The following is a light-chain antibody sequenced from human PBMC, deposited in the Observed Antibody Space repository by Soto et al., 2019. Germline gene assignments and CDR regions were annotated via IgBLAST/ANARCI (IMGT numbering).Light chain of an antibody. CDR2: GAS. V-gene: IGKV3-20*01. J-gene: IGKJ2*01. CDR1: QSVSSSY. Sequence: EIVLTQSPGTLSLSPGERATLSCRASQSVSSSYLAWYQQKPGQAPRLLIYGASGRATGIPDRFSGSGSGTDFTLTISRLEPEDFAVYYCQQYGSSPMYTFGQATKLEIK. CDR3: QQYGSSPMYT.